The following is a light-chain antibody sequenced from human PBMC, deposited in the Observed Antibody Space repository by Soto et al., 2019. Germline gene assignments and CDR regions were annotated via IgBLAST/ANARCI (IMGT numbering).Light chain of an antibody. Sequence: DIQMTQSPSSLSASVGDRVTIACRASQGISNYLAWYQQKPGKVPKLLIYAASTLQSGVPSRFSGSGSGTDFTLTISSLQPADVATYYCQKYNSALFTFGPGTKVDIK. V-gene: IGKV1-27*01. CDR2: AAS. CDR3: QKYNSALFT. CDR1: QGISNY. J-gene: IGKJ3*01.